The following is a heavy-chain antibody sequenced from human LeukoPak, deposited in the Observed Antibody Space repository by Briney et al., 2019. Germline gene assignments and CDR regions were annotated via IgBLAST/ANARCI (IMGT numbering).Heavy chain of an antibody. J-gene: IGHJ4*02. CDR2: IYYSGST. Sequence: SETLSLTCTVSGGSISSGDYYWSWIRQPPGKGLEWIGYIYYSGSTNYNPSLKSRVTISVDTSKNQFSLKLSSVTAADTAVYYCARDDGTAMVDYWGQGTLVTVSS. D-gene: IGHD5-18*01. CDR3: ARDDGTAMVDY. CDR1: GGSISSGDYY. V-gene: IGHV4-61*08.